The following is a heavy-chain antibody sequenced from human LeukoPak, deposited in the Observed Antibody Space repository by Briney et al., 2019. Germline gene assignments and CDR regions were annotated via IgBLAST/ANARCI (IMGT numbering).Heavy chain of an antibody. V-gene: IGHV3-53*01. D-gene: IGHD3-10*01. CDR2: IYSSGYT. Sequence: GGSLRLSCAASGFAVSSKYMSWVRQAPGKRLEWVSVIYSSGYTQYADSVKGRFTISRDNSKNTLYLQMNSLRAEDTATYYCARGDYYGSGSFYFDYWGQGTLVTVSS. CDR1: GFAVSSKY. J-gene: IGHJ4*02. CDR3: ARGDYYGSGSFYFDY.